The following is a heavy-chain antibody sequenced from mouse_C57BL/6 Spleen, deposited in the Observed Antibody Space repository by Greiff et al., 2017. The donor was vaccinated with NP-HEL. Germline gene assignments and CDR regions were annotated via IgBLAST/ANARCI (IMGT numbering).Heavy chain of an antibody. CDR3: VSLYSNYVEFAY. CDR1: GFSFNTYA. Sequence: EAGGGLVQPKGSLKLSCAASGFSFNTYAMNWVRQAPGKGLEWVARIRSKSNNYATYYADSVKDRFTISRDDSESMLYLQMNNLKTEDTAMYYCVSLYSNYVEFAYWGQGTLVTVSA. D-gene: IGHD2-5*01. V-gene: IGHV10-1*01. J-gene: IGHJ3*01. CDR2: IRSKSNNYAT.